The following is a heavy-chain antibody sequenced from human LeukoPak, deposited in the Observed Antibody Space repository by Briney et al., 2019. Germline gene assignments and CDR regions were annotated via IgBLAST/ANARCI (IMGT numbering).Heavy chain of an antibody. D-gene: IGHD6-13*01. CDR3: ARDPVFGQLVLDSYFDY. Sequence: GASVKVSCKASGYTFTCYYMHWVRQAPGQGLEWMGWISAYNGNTNYAQKLQGRVTMTTDTSTSTAYMELRSLRSDDTAVYYCARDPVFGQLVLDSYFDYWGQGTLVTVSS. CDR2: ISAYNGNT. V-gene: IGHV1-18*04. CDR1: GYTFTCYY. J-gene: IGHJ4*02.